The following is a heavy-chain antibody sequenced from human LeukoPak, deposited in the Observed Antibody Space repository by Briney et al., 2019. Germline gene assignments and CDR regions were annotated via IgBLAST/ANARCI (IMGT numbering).Heavy chain of an antibody. CDR1: GFTFSNYA. D-gene: IGHD2-15*01. CDR3: AKGRGYCTGGSCYSDY. J-gene: IGHJ4*02. CDR2: ISGSDGSA. Sequence: GGSLRLSCTASGFTFSNYAMSWVRQAPGMGLEWVSSISGSDGSAYYADSVKGRFTISRDNSKNTLYLQMNSLRVEDTAIYYCAKGRGYCTGGSCYSDYWGQGTLVTVSS. V-gene: IGHV3-23*01.